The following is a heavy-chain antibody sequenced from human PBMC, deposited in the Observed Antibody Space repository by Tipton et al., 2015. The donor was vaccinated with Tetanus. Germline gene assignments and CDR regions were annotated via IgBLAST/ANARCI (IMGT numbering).Heavy chain of an antibody. CDR3: ARAHCTDGVCNFGF. CDR1: GYIFNNYW. J-gene: IGHJ4*02. CDR2: IYPGDSDT. V-gene: IGHV5-51*01. D-gene: IGHD2-8*01. Sequence: QLVQSGGEVKKPRESLKISCKGSGYIFNNYWIGWVRQKPGKGLEWMGIIYPGDSDTRYSPSFQGQVTISVDKSINTAYLQWSSLKASDASMFYWARAHCTDGVCNFGFWGQGALVTVAS.